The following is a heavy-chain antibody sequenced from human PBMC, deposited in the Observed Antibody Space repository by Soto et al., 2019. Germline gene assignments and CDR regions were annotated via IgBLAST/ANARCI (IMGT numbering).Heavy chain of an antibody. CDR3: ARRLYDGSAYYYDY. D-gene: IGHD3-22*01. V-gene: IGHV5-51*01. Sequence: GASLKISCKGSGYSFSNYWIGWVRQMPGKGLEWMAIIYPGDSDTRYSPSFQGQVTISADKSISTAYLQWSSLKASDTAMYYCARRLYDGSAYYYDYWGQGTLVTVSS. J-gene: IGHJ4*02. CDR1: GYSFSNYW. CDR2: IYPGDSDT.